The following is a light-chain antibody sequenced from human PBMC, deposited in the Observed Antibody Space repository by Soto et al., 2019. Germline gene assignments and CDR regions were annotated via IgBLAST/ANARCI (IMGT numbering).Light chain of an antibody. CDR1: QTISNY. V-gene: IGKV1-39*01. J-gene: IGKJ4*01. Sequence: DIQMTQSPSSLSASVGDRVTITCRASQTISNYLNWYQQQPGKAPKLLIYAASSLQSGVPSRFSGSGSGTDFTLTISSLQPEDVGIYYCQKFTSAPFTFGGGTKVDIK. CDR3: QKFTSAPFT. CDR2: AAS.